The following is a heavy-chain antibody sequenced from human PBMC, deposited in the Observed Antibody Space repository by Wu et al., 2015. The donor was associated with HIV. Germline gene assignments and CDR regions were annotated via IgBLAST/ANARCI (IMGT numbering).Heavy chain of an antibody. CDR2: INPNSGGT. V-gene: IGHV1-2*02. J-gene: IGHJ6*03. Sequence: QLVQSGAEVTKPGASVSVSCQTSGYTFTDHYIHWVRQAPGQGLEWMGWINPNSGGTNYAQKFQGRVTMTRDTSISTAYMELSRLRSDDTAVYYCAREVRLGYYYYYMDVWGKGTTVTVSS. CDR1: GYTFTDHY. D-gene: IGHD3-16*01. CDR3: AREVRLGYYYYYMDV.